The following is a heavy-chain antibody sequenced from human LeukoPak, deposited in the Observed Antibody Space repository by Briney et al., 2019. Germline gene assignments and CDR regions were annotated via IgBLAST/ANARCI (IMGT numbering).Heavy chain of an antibody. CDR3: APYYYDSSGYLM. CDR1: GFTFSSYG. D-gene: IGHD3-22*01. Sequence: PGRSLRLSCAAPGFTFSSYGMHWVRQAPGKGLEWVAVISYDGSNKYYADSVKGRFTISRDNSENTLYLQMNSLRAEDTAVYYCAPYYYDSSGYLMWGQGTLVTVSS. J-gene: IGHJ4*02. V-gene: IGHV3-30*03. CDR2: ISYDGSNK.